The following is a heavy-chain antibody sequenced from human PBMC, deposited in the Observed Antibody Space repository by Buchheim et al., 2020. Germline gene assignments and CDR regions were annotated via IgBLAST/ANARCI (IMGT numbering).Heavy chain of an antibody. CDR1: GGSFSGYY. CDR2: INHSGST. D-gene: IGHD2-15*01. CDR3: ARRRGAYCSGGSCYSNDY. Sequence: QVQLQQWGAGLLKPSETLSLTCAVYGGSFSGYYWSWIRQPPGKGLEWIGEINHSGSTNYNPSLQSRVTISVDTSKNQFSMKLSSVTAADTAVYYCARRRGAYCSGGSCYSNDYWGQGTL. V-gene: IGHV4-34*01. J-gene: IGHJ4*02.